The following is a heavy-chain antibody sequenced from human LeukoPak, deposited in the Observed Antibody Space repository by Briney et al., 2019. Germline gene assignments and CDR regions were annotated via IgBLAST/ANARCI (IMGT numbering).Heavy chain of an antibody. CDR3: ARGYFDWLSEGGYFDY. J-gene: IGHJ4*02. CDR1: GYTFTSYD. Sequence: GASVKVSCKASGYTFTSYDIDWVRQANGQGLEWMGWMNPNSGNTGYAQKFQGRVTMTRNTSISTAYMELSSLRSEDTAVYYCARGYFDWLSEGGYFDYWGQGTLVTVSS. CDR2: MNPNSGNT. D-gene: IGHD3-9*01. V-gene: IGHV1-8*01.